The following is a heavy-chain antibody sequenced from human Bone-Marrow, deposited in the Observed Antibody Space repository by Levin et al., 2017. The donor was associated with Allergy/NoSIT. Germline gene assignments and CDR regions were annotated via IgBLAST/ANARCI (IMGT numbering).Heavy chain of an antibody. CDR2: IYSGGTT. V-gene: IGHV3-53*01. Sequence: GESLKISCAASEFTVSTNHMSWVRQAPGKGLEWVSLIYSGGTTYYSDSVKGRFTVSRDKSKDTLYLQMNSLRAEDTAVYYCARVLPANYYYGLDVWGQGTTVTVSS. CDR3: ARVLPANYYYGLDV. J-gene: IGHJ6*02. D-gene: IGHD5-24*01. CDR1: EFTVSTNH.